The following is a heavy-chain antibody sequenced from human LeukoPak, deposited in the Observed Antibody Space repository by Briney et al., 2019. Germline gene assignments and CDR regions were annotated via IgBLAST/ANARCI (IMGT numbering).Heavy chain of an antibody. Sequence: PSQTLSLTCAISGDSVSSNRGAWNWIRQSPSRGLEWLGRTYYRSKWYNEYAESVQSRINIKPDTSRNQFSLQLNSVTPEDTAVYYCVRDQAGLDYWGQGTLVTVSS. CDR2: TYYRSKWYN. CDR1: GDSVSSNRGA. V-gene: IGHV6-1*01. CDR3: VRDQAGLDY. D-gene: IGHD6-13*01. J-gene: IGHJ4*02.